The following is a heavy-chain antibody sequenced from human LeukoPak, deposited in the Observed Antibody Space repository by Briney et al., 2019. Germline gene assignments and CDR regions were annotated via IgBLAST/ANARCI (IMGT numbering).Heavy chain of an antibody. D-gene: IGHD5-18*01. CDR2: ISSSSSTI. Sequence: GGSLRLSCAASGFTFSSYSMNWVRQAPGKGLEWVSYISSSSSTIYYADSVKGRFTISRDNAKNSLYLQKNSLRDEDTAVYYCARSLSGRYSYGYDYYYYGMDVWGQGTTVTVSS. J-gene: IGHJ6*02. V-gene: IGHV3-48*02. CDR1: GFTFSSYS. CDR3: ARSLSGRYSYGYDYYYYGMDV.